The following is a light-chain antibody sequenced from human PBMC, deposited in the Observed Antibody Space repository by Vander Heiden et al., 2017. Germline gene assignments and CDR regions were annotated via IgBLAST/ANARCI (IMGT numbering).Light chain of an antibody. CDR1: QSISSY. CDR3: QQDSNWPHIFT. V-gene: IGKV3-11*01. J-gene: IGKJ3*01. CDR2: DAS. Sequence: EIVLTQSPATLSLSPGEGATLSCRASQSISSYLAWYQQRPGQSPRLLIYDASNRATGIAARFSGSGSGTDFTLTISSLEPEDFAVYYCQQDSNWPHIFTVGPGTKVDIK.